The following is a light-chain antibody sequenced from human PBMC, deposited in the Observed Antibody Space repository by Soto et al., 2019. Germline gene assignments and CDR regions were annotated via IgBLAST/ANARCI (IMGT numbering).Light chain of an antibody. Sequence: EIFMAQSPATLSVSAGERATLSCRASQSVGGNIAWYQQSPGQAPRLLIYVTSTRATGIPARFSGRGSGTEFTLTISSLQSEDSAVYYCQQYNDWPNYTFGQGTKLEIK. V-gene: IGKV3-15*01. CDR3: QQYNDWPNYT. J-gene: IGKJ2*01. CDR1: QSVGGN. CDR2: VTS.